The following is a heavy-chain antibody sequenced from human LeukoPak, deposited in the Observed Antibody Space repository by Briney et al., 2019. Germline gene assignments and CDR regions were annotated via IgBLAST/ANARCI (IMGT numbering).Heavy chain of an antibody. Sequence: GAPVKVSCTASGGTFSSYAISWVRQAPGQGLEWMGGIIPIFGTANYAQKFQGRVTITADESTSTAYMELSSLRSEDTAVYYCARGLYSSGWSVYYYYYGMDVWGQGTTVTVSS. J-gene: IGHJ6*02. CDR2: IIPIFGTA. V-gene: IGHV1-69*13. CDR1: GGTFSSYA. D-gene: IGHD6-19*01. CDR3: ARGLYSSGWSVYYYYYGMDV.